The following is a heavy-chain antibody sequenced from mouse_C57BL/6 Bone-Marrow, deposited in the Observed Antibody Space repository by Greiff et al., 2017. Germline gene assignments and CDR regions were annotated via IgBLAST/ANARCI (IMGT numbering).Heavy chain of an antibody. J-gene: IGHJ2*01. CDR2: IYPRDVST. Sequence: VMLVASGPELVKPGASVKLSCKASGYNFTSYDINWVKQRPGQGLVWIVWIYPRDVSTKYNEKFKGKATLTVDTSSSTAYMELHSLTSEYSAVYFCAITTVVATGPYYCDYWGQGTTRTVSS. CDR3: AITTVVATGPYYCDY. CDR1: GYNFTSYD. V-gene: IGHV1-85*01. D-gene: IGHD1-1*01.